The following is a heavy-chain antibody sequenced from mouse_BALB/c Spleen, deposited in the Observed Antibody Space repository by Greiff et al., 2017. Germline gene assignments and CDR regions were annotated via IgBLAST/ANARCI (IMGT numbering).Heavy chain of an antibody. J-gene: IGHJ2*01. CDR2: IYPGNGDT. CDR3: AREDDGCYVGY. CDR1: GYTFTSYN. D-gene: IGHD2-3*01. Sequence: QVQLQQSGAELVKPGASVKMSCKASGYTFTSYNMHWVKQTPGQGLEWIGAIYPGNGDTSYNQKFKGKATLTADKSSSTAYMQLSSLTSEDSAVYYCAREDDGCYVGYWGQGTTLTVSS. V-gene: IGHV1-12*01.